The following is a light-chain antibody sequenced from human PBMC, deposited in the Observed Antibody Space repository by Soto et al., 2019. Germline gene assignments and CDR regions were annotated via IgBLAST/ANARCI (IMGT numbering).Light chain of an antibody. CDR1: QSVSSH. CDR2: GAS. J-gene: IGKJ5*01. V-gene: IGKV3-15*01. Sequence: EIGVTKSPATLSVTTGERATLSCRASQSVSSHLAWYQKKPGQAPRLLIYGASTRATGVPARFGGNGSGTEFTLTISSLQSEDFAVYYCQQRSNWPRGTFGQGTRLEIK. CDR3: QQRSNWPRGT.